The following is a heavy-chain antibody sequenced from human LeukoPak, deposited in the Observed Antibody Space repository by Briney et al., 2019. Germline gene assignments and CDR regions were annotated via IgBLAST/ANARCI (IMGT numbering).Heavy chain of an antibody. CDR3: ARRSTHVLRFLEWSAYDAFDI. Sequence: SETLSLTCTVSGGSISSSSHYWGWIRQPPGKGLEWIGSIYYSGSTYYNPSLKSRVTISVDTSKNQFSLKLSSVTAADTAVYYCARRSTHVLRFLEWSAYDAFDIWGQGTMVTVSS. CDR1: GGSISSSSHY. CDR2: IYYSGST. J-gene: IGHJ3*02. D-gene: IGHD3-3*01. V-gene: IGHV4-39*01.